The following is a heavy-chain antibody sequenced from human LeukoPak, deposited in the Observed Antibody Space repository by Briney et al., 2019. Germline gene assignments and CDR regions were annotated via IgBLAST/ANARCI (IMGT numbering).Heavy chain of an antibody. Sequence: GGSLRLSCAASGFTFSSYAMSWVRQAPGKGLEWVSAISGSGGSTYYADSVKGRFTISRDNSKNTLYLRMNSLRAEDTAVYYCAKGLWKYGDYGQDYYYYYMDVWGKGTTVTVSS. D-gene: IGHD4-17*01. V-gene: IGHV3-23*01. CDR1: GFTFSSYA. CDR2: ISGSGGST. CDR3: AKGLWKYGDYGQDYYYYYMDV. J-gene: IGHJ6*03.